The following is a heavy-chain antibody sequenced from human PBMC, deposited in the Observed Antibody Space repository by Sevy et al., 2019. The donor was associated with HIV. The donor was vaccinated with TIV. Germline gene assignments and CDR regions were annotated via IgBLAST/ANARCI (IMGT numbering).Heavy chain of an antibody. Sequence: GGSLRLSCAASGFTFSSYGMHWVRQGPGKGLEWVAVIWFDGSNTYYADSVKGRFTITRNIAKNTLNLQMNSLRAEDTAVYYCARDLEFYASGAYGPAFMPDYWGQGTLVTVSS. CDR2: IWFDGSNT. V-gene: IGHV3-33*01. CDR1: GFTFSSYG. D-gene: IGHD1-1*01. CDR3: ARDLEFYASGAYGPAFMPDY. J-gene: IGHJ4*02.